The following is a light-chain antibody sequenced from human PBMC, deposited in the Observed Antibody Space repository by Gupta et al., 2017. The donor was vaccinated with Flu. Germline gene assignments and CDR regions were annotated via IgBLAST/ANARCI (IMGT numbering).Light chain of an antibody. CDR3: QVWDSLSDCV. CDR1: NLGSKS. Sequence: SYVLTQPPSVSVAPGKTAIIACGGNNLGSKSVHWYQHKPGQAPVLVVCDGTDRPSGIPERFSGSISGNTATLTISRVEAGDEADYFCQVWDSLSDCVFGPGTKVTVL. V-gene: IGLV3-21*03. J-gene: IGLJ1*01. CDR2: DGT.